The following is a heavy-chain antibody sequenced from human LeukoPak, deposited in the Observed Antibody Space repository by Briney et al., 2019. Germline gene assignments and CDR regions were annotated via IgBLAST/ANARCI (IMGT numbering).Heavy chain of an antibody. CDR2: IYFSGNT. Sequence: SETLSLTCSVSGGSISSTYYYWGWIRQPPGKGLEWIGSIYFSGNTYYNPSLKSRVTISVDTSENHFSLRLSSVTAADTAVYYCASLNNDYLFDFENWGQGTLVTVSS. CDR1: GGSISSTYYY. CDR3: ASLNNDYLFDFEN. V-gene: IGHV4-39*07. J-gene: IGHJ4*02. D-gene: IGHD4-11*01.